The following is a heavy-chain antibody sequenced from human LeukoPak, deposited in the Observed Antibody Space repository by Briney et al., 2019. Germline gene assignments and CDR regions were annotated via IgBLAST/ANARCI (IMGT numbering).Heavy chain of an antibody. D-gene: IGHD3-3*01. CDR3: ARDRTIFVIDYYMDV. CDR2: IYHSGST. V-gene: IGHV4-38-2*02. J-gene: IGHJ6*03. CDR1: GYSINSGYY. Sequence: SETLSLTCTVSGYSINSGYYWGWIRQPPGKGLEWIGSIYHSGSTYYNPSLKSRVTISVDTSKNQFSLKLSSVTAADTAVYYCARDRTIFVIDYYMDVWGKGTTVTVSS.